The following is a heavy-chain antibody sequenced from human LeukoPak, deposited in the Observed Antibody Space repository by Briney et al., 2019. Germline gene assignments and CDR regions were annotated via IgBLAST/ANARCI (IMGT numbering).Heavy chain of an antibody. J-gene: IGHJ4*02. CDR3: AKGERYFDWLPIYYFDY. CDR1: GFTFSSYA. D-gene: IGHD3-9*01. Sequence: GGSLRLSCAASGFTFSSYAMSWVRQAPGKGLEWVSAISGSGGSTYYADSVKGRFTIARNNPKNTLYLQMNSLRAEDTAVYYCAKGERYFDWLPIYYFDYWGQGTLVTVSS. CDR2: ISGSGGST. V-gene: IGHV3-23*01.